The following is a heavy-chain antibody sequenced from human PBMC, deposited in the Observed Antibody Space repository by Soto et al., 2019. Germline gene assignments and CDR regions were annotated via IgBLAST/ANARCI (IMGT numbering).Heavy chain of an antibody. CDR1: GGTFSSYA. V-gene: IGHV1-69*01. Sequence: QVQLVQSGAEVKKPGSSVKVSCKASGGTFSSYAISWVRQAPGQGLEWMGGIIPILGTANYAQKFQGRVTITADESTSTASMELSSLSSEDPAVYDFFVAATRHYFQHWCQGTLVTVSS. CDR2: IIPILGTA. J-gene: IGHJ1*01. D-gene: IGHD2-15*01. CDR3: FVAATRHYFQH.